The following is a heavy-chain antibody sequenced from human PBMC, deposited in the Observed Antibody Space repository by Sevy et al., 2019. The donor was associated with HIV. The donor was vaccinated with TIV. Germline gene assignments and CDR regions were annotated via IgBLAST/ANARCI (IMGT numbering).Heavy chain of an antibody. CDR3: ARSGYYYGFDY. D-gene: IGHD3-22*01. V-gene: IGHV1-2*02. Sequence: ASVKVSYKASGHTFTAYYMHWVRQAPGQGLEWMGWINTNSGATKYAQKFQDRVTMTSDTSISTVYMDLSRLRSDDTAVYFCARSGYYYGFDYWGQGTLVTVSS. CDR2: INTNSGAT. J-gene: IGHJ4*02. CDR1: GHTFTAYY.